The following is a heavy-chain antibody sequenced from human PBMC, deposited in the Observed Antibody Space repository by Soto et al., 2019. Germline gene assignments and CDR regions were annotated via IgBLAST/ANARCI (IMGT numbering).Heavy chain of an antibody. V-gene: IGHV3-33*01. CDR2: VWYDGDNK. J-gene: IGHJ4*02. CDR1: GFTVSSYA. Sequence: QVQLVESGGGVVQPGRSLRLSCAASGFTVSSYAMHWVRQAPGKGPEWVAVVWYDGDNKYYAGSVKGRFTISRDNSKNTLYLQMNSLRAEETAVYYCARDIDRYSYGLDYWRQGTLVTVSS. D-gene: IGHD5-18*01. CDR3: ARDIDRYSYGLDY.